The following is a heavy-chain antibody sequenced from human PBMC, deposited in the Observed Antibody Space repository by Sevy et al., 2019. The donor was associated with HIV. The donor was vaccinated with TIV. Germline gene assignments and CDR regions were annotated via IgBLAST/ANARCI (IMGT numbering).Heavy chain of an antibody. CDR3: TRDLPPSATTVAHFDY. J-gene: IGHJ4*02. V-gene: IGHV3-48*03. CDR1: GFTFSSFE. Sequence: GGSPRLSCAASGFTFSSFEMNWVRQTPGKGLEWVSFISSSGSLIYYADSVKGRFTISRDNAKNSLYLQMNSLRAEDTGVYYCTRDLPPSATTVAHFDYWGQGTLVTVSS. D-gene: IGHD4-17*01. CDR2: ISSSGSLI.